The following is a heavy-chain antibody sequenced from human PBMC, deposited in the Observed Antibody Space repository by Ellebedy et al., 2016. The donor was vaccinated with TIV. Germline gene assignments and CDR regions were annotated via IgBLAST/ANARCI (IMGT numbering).Heavy chain of an antibody. D-gene: IGHD3-9*01. CDR3: ARGDILTGYLDY. V-gene: IGHV3-74*01. J-gene: IGHJ4*02. CDR1: GFTLSSYW. Sequence: GESLKISCAASGFTLSSYWMHWVRQAPGEGLLWVSRINTDGRSTSYADSEKGRFTISRDNTKNTLYLQMNSLRAEDTAVYYCARGDILTGYLDYWGQGTLVTVSS. CDR2: INTDGRST.